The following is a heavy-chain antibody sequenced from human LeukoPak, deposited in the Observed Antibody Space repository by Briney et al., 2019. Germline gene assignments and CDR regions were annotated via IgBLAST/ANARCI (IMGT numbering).Heavy chain of an antibody. CDR2: IYYSGST. CDR3: ARQRAATPGSYYYYGMDV. J-gene: IGHJ6*02. CDR1: GGSISSYI. D-gene: IGHD2-15*01. Sequence: SETLSLTCTVSGGSISSYIWSWIWQPPGKGLERIGYIYYSGSTNYNPSLQSRVTISVDTSKNQFSLKLSSVTAADTAVYYCARQRAATPGSYYYYGMDVWGQGTTVTVSS. V-gene: IGHV4-59*08.